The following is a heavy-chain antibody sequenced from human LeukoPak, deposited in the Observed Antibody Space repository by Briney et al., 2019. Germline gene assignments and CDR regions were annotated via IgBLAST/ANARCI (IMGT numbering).Heavy chain of an antibody. CDR3: ARDHRLVDGFDI. Sequence: GGSLRLSCAASGFTVSSNYMSWVRQAPGKGLEWVSVIYSGGSTYYADSVKGRFTISRDNSKNTLYLQMNSLRAEDTAVYYCARDHRLVDGFDIWGQGTMVNGSS. CDR2: IYSGGST. J-gene: IGHJ3*02. D-gene: IGHD1-14*01. V-gene: IGHV3-66*02. CDR1: GFTVSSNY.